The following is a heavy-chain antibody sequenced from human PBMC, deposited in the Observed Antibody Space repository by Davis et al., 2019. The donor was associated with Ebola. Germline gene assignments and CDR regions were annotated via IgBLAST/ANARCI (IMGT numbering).Heavy chain of an antibody. CDR1: GYTFTSYG. V-gene: IGHV1-69*13. CDR3: AREELYYYGSGSS. D-gene: IGHD3-10*01. J-gene: IGHJ4*02. CDR2: IIPIFGTA. Sequence: SVKVSCKASGYTFTSYGISWVRQAPGQGLEWMGGIIPIFGTANYAQKFQGRVTITADESTSTAYMELSSLRSEDTAVYYCAREELYYYGSGSSWGQGTLVTVSS.